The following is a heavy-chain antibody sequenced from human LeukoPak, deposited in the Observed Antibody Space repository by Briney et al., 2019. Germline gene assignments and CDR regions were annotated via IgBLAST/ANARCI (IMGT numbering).Heavy chain of an antibody. CDR3: AKDLDSRGLYYFDY. Sequence: PGGSLGLSCAASGFTFDDYAMHWVRQAPGKGLEWVSGISWNSGSIGYADSVKGRFTISRDNAKNSLYLQMNSLRAEDTALYYCAKDLDSRGLYYFDYWGQGTLVTVSS. D-gene: IGHD3-22*01. CDR1: GFTFDDYA. V-gene: IGHV3-9*01. CDR2: ISWNSGSI. J-gene: IGHJ4*02.